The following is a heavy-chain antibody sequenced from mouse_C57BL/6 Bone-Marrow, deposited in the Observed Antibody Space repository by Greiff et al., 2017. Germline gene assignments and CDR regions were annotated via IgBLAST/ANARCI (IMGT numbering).Heavy chain of an antibody. D-gene: IGHD2-9*01. CDR3: ARRAYYGYDEAMDY. Sequence: EVMLVESGGDLVKPGGSLKLSCAASGFTFSSYGMSWVRQTPDKRLEWVATISSGGSYTYYPDSVKGRFTISRDNAKNTLYLQMSSLKSEDTAMYYCARRAYYGYDEAMDYWGQGTSVTVSS. V-gene: IGHV5-6*02. CDR2: ISSGGSYT. CDR1: GFTFSSYG. J-gene: IGHJ4*01.